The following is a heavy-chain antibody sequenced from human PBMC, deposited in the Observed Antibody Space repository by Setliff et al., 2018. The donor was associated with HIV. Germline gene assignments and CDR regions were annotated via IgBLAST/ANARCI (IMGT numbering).Heavy chain of an antibody. CDR2: IHSSGST. D-gene: IGHD1-26*01. V-gene: IGHV4-39*01. CDR1: GDSIISSRNF. CDR3: ASGEDSGTYGEPYDS. J-gene: IGHJ4*02. Sequence: SETLSLTCTVSGDSIISSRNFWGWIRQPPGKGLEWIGNIHSSGSTYYNPSRKSRVFISVDLSINQFSLKLHSVTAADTAVYYCASGEDSGTYGEPYDSWGQGALVTVSS.